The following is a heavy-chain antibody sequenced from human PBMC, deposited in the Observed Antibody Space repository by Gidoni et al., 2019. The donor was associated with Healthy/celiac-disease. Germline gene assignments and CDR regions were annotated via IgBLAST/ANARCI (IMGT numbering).Heavy chain of an antibody. Sequence: TSGYYWGWIRQPPGKGLEWIGSIYHSGSTYYNPSLKSRVTISVDTSKNQFSLKLSSVTAADTAVYYCARGHCSSTSCYGAFDIWGQGKMVTVSA. V-gene: IGHV4-38-2*02. CDR2: IYHSGST. J-gene: IGHJ3*02. CDR3: ARGHCSSTSCYGAFDI. CDR1: TSGYY. D-gene: IGHD2-2*01.